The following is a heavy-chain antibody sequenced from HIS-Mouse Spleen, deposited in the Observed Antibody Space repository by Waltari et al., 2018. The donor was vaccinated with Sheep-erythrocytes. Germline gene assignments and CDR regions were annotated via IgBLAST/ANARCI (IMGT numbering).Heavy chain of an antibody. V-gene: IGHV3-7*01. CDR3: ARAVAGTPDAFDI. CDR2: RKQDGSEK. J-gene: IGHJ3*02. CDR1: GFTFSSYW. Sequence: EVQLVESGGGLVQPGGSLRLSCAASGFTFSSYWMSWVRQDPGKGLEWVANRKQDGSEKYYVDSVKGRFTISRDNAKNSLYLQMNSLRAEDTAVYYCARAVAGTPDAFDIWGQGTMVTVSS. D-gene: IGHD1-7*01.